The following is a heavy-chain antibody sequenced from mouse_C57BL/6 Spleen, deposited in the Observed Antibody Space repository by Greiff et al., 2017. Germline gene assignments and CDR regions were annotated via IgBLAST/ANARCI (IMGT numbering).Heavy chain of an antibody. Sequence: QVQLKESGPGLVQPSQSLSITCTVSGFSLTSYGVHWVRQSPGKGLEWLGVIWRGGSTDYNAAFMSRLSITKDNSKSQVFFKMNSLQADDTAIYYCAKKDGSRDYAMDYWGQGTSVTVSS. V-gene: IGHV2-5*01. D-gene: IGHD1-1*01. CDR2: IWRGGST. CDR1: GFSLTSYG. CDR3: AKKDGSRDYAMDY. J-gene: IGHJ4*01.